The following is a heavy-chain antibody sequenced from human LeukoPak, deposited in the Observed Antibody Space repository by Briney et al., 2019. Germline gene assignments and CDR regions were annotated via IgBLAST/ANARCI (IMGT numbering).Heavy chain of an antibody. CDR2: IIPIFGTA. CDR3: ARRAKTSDYYYYYMDV. D-gene: IGHD1/OR15-1a*01. CDR1: GGTFSSYA. Sequence: ASVKVSCKASGGTFSSYAISWVRQAPGQGLEWMGGIIPIFGTANYAQKFQGRVTITADKSTSTAYMELSSLRSEDTAVYYCARRAKTSDYYYYYMDVWGKGTTVTVSS. J-gene: IGHJ6*03. V-gene: IGHV1-69*06.